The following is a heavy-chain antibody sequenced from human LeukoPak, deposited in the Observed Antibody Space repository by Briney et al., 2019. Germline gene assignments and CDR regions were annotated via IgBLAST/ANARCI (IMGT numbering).Heavy chain of an antibody. CDR1: GYTLTELS. J-gene: IGHJ4*02. CDR3: ATGVSGSYYESAY. V-gene: IGHV1-24*01. Sequence: ASVKVSCKVSGYTLTELSMHWVRQAPGKGLEWMGGFDPEDGETIYAQKFQGRVTMTEDTSTDTAYMELSSLRSEDTAMYYCATGVSGSYYESAYWGQGTLVAVCS. D-gene: IGHD1-26*01. CDR2: FDPEDGET.